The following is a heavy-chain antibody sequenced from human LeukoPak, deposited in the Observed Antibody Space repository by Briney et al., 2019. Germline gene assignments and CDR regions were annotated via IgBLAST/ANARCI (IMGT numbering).Heavy chain of an antibody. V-gene: IGHV4-39*07. J-gene: IGHJ5*02. Sequence: SETLSLTCTVSGGSISSSSYYWGWIRQPPGKGLEWIGSIYYSGSTYYNPSLKSRVTISVDTSENQFSLKLSSVTAADTAVYYCARDRTAYSSSQLSDGLDPWGQGTLVTVSS. CDR2: IYYSGST. D-gene: IGHD6-13*01. CDR3: ARDRTAYSSSQLSDGLDP. CDR1: GGSISSSSYY.